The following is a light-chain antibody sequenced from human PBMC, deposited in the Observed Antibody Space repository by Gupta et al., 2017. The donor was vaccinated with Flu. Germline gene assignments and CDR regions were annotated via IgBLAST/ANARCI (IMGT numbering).Light chain of an antibody. Sequence: VVMTQSSLSLPVPLGHPASIYCNSSQSLVYKNGHTYLNWFQKRQGQSPRRLVYEVSNRYSGVPDRISGSESGTYFTLKSSREEAEDVGFYYCMQGTHPWTFGQGTKLEIK. CDR2: EVS. CDR1: QSLVYKNGHTY. V-gene: IGKV2-30*01. J-gene: IGKJ2*02. CDR3: MQGTHPWT.